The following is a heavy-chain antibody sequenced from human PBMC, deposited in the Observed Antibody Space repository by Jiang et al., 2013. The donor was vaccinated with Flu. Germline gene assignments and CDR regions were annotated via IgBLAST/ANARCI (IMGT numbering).Heavy chain of an antibody. J-gene: IGHJ4*02. CDR2: IYYSGST. CDR3: ARHRWDSSGAPIDY. V-gene: IGHV4-39*01. D-gene: IGHD6-19*01. Sequence: GLVKPSETLSLTCTVSGGSISSSSYYWAWIRQPPGKGLEWIGTIYYSGSTSYNPSLKSRVTISVDTSKKQFSLNLSSVTAADTALYYCARHRWDSSGAPIDYWGQGTLVTVSS. CDR1: GGSISSSSYY.